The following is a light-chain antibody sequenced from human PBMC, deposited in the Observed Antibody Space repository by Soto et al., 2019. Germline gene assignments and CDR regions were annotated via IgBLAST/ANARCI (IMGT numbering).Light chain of an antibody. CDR2: DVS. V-gene: IGLV2-14*01. CDR3: SSYTSSSNLVV. J-gene: IGLJ2*01. CDR1: SSDVGGYNY. Sequence: QSALTQPASVSGSPGQSITISCTGTSSDVGGYNYVSWYQQHPGKAPKLMIYDVSNRPSGVSNRFSGSKSGHTASLTISGLHAEDEADYYCSSYTSSSNLVVFGGGTNLTVL.